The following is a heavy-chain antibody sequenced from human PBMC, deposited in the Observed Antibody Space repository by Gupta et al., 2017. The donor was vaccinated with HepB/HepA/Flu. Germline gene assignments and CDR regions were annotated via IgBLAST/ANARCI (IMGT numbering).Heavy chain of an antibody. J-gene: IGHJ6*02. Sequence: QLRLQESGPGLVKPSETLSLTCTVSGDSISSSSYYWDWIRQPPGKGLEWIGSIYYTGGAYHNPSLNGRVSTSVDTSKNLFSLTLTSVTAADTGLYYCARHVRTIENYNYLGMDVWGQGTTVTVSS. CDR1: GDSISSSSYY. CDR3: ARHVRTIENYNYLGMDV. CDR2: IYYTGGA. V-gene: IGHV4-39*01. D-gene: IGHD5-24*01.